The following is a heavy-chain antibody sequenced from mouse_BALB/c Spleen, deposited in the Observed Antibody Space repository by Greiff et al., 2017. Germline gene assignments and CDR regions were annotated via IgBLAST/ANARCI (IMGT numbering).Heavy chain of an antibody. J-gene: IGHJ3*01. D-gene: IGHD2-4*01. Sequence: EVQLQQSGPELVKPGASVKISCKASGYTFTDYNMHWVKQSHGKSLEWIGYIYPYNGGTGYNQKFKSKATLTVDNSSSTAYMELRSLTSEDSAVYYCAREYDYDAFAYWGQGTLVTVSA. V-gene: IGHV1S29*02. CDR1: GYTFTDYN. CDR3: AREYDYDAFAY. CDR2: IYPYNGGT.